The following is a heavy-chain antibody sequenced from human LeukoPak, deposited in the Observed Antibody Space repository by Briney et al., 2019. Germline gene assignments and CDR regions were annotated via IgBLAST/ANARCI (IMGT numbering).Heavy chain of an antibody. CDR2: IKSKTYGGTT. D-gene: IGHD1-7*01. CDR1: GFTFGDYA. Sequence: GGSLRLSCTASGFTFGDYAMTWVRQAPGKGLEWVGFIKSKTYGGTTEYAASVKGRFTISRDDSKSIAYLQMNSLKTDDTAVYYCTRGGVDWNYAKGSYYYYMAVWGKGTTVTVSS. CDR3: TRGGVDWNYAKGSYYYYMAV. V-gene: IGHV3-49*04. J-gene: IGHJ6*03.